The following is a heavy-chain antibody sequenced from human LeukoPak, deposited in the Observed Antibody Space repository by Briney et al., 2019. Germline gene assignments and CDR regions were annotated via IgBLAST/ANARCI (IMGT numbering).Heavy chain of an antibody. Sequence: SETLPLTCTVSGGSITDYCWSWIRQPPGGGLEWIAFICSGGRTMSNPSLKSRATMSLDTSRSQFSLKVTSVTAADTAFYYCARHQNSGTYPLDYWGQGTLVTVSP. D-gene: IGHD3-10*01. J-gene: IGHJ4*02. CDR1: GGSITDYC. CDR3: ARHQNSGTYPLDY. CDR2: ICSGGRT. V-gene: IGHV4-59*08.